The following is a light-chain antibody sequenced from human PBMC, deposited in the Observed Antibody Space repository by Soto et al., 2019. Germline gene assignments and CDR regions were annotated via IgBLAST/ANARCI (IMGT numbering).Light chain of an antibody. V-gene: IGLV2-23*02. CDR1: SSDVGSYNL. J-gene: IGLJ3*02. CDR2: EVN. Sequence: QSALTQAASGSGSPGQSITISCTRTSSDVGSYNLVSWYQQLPGKAPKLIIYEVNERPSGISDRFSGSKSGNTASLTISGLQGEDEADYYCCSYVGSSILMFGGGTKVTVL. CDR3: CSYVGSSILM.